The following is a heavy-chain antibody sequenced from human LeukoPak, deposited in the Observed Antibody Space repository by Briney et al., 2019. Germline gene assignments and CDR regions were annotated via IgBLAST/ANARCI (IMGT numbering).Heavy chain of an antibody. CDR2: IRSKAYGGTT. Sequence: PGGSLRLSCTASGFTFGDYAMSWFRQAPGKGLEWVGFIRSKAYGGTTEYAASVKGRFTISRDDSKSIAYLQMNSLKTEDTAVYYCTRAYSSSWWTGNHWGQGTLVTVSS. D-gene: IGHD6-13*01. CDR3: TRAYSSSWWTGNH. J-gene: IGHJ5*02. CDR1: GFTFGDYA. V-gene: IGHV3-49*03.